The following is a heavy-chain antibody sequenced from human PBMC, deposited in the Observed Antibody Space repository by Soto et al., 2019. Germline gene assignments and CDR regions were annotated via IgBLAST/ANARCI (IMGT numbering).Heavy chain of an antibody. V-gene: IGHV3-9*01. CDR1: GFTFEDYA. Sequence: ALRLSCAASGFTFEDYAMYWVRQVLGKGLEWVSSISWNSGNIGYADSVKGRFTTSRDNAENSLYLQMNSLRPEDTALYYCVRSKGGYSYGTPFDYWGQGTLVTVSS. CDR2: ISWNSGNI. CDR3: VRSKGGYSYGTPFDY. D-gene: IGHD5-18*01. J-gene: IGHJ4*02.